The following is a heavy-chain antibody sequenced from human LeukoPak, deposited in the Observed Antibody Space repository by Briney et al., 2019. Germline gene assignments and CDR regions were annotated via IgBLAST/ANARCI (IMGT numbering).Heavy chain of an antibody. CDR2: INPNSGGT. CDR1: GYTFTGYY. D-gene: IGHD5-18*01. CDR3: ARGDGRDTAMVPWYYYYGMDV. Sequence: GASVKVSCKASGYTFTGYYMHWVRQAPGQGLEWMGWINPNSGGTNYAQKFQGRVTMTRDTSISTAYMELSRLRSDDTAVCYCARGDGRDTAMVPWYYYYGMDVWGQGTTVTVSS. V-gene: IGHV1-2*02. J-gene: IGHJ6*02.